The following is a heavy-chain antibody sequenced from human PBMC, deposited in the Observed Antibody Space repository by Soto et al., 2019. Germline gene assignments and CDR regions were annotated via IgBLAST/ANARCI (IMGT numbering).Heavy chain of an antibody. D-gene: IGHD2-8*02. CDR3: TTDGGVSAYPLFWA. CDR2: LKSRRDGGTS. CDR1: GITFTNAW. J-gene: IGHJ5*02. V-gene: IGHV3-15*01. Sequence: EVQLVESGGDLVKPGGSLRLSCAASGITFTNAWMGWVRQAPGKGREWIGRLKSRRDGGTSDYAAAVKGRFSISKDESKNTQYLQMNSLKPEDTDVYYCTTDGGVSAYPLFWAWGQGTLVTVS.